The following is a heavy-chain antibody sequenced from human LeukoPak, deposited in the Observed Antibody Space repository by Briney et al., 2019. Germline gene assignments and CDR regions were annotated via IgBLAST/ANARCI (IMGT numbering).Heavy chain of an antibody. Sequence: PSETLSLTCTVSGGSVSSSSYYWAWIRQPPGKGLEWIGSVYYSGSTYYNPSLKSRITISVDTSKNQFSLILNSVTAADTAVYYCARPVSRLSRNTVTEEYFRHWGQGTLVTVSS. CDR2: VYYSGST. CDR1: GGSVSSSSYY. J-gene: IGHJ1*01. V-gene: IGHV4-39*07. D-gene: IGHD4-17*01. CDR3: ARPVSRLSRNTVTEEYFRH.